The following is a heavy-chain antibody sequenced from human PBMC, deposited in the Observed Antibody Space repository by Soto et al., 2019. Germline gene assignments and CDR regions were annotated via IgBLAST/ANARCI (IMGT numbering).Heavy chain of an antibody. CDR2: ISSNGGST. J-gene: IGHJ4*02. CDR3: ARDPTVAGYFDY. V-gene: IGHV3-64*01. CDR1: GFTFSSYA. Sequence: PGGSLRLSCAASGFTFSSYAMHWVRQAPGKGLEYVSAISSNGGSTYYANSVKGRFTISRDNSKNTLYLQMGSLRAEDMAVYYCARDPTVAGYFDYWGQGTLVTVSS. D-gene: IGHD6-19*01.